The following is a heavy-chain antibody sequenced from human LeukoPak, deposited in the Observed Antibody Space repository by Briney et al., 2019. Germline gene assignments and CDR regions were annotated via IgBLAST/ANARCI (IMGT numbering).Heavy chain of an antibody. Sequence: GGSLRLSCAASGFTFSSYGMHWVRQAPGKGLEWVAVIWYDGSNQYYADSVKGRFTVSRDNSKNTLYLQMDSLRAEDTAVYFCARDRLSTYDYFDTWGQGTLVTVSS. J-gene: IGHJ4*02. V-gene: IGHV3-33*08. D-gene: IGHD2-21*01. CDR3: ARDRLSTYDYFDT. CDR1: GFTFSSYG. CDR2: IWYDGSNQ.